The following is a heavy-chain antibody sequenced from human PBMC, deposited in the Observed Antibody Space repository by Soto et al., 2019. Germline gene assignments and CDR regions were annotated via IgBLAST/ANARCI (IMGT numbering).Heavy chain of an antibody. Sequence: QVQLQESGPGLVKPSETLSLTCSVSGGSISSDYWSWIRQPPGKGLEYIGYIYHSGTTNYNPSLKSRFTISVDTSKNQLSLRLSSVTAADTAVYYCARDRSGAGEYGMDVWGQGTTGTVSS. CDR2: IYHSGTT. J-gene: IGHJ6*02. CDR1: GGSISSDY. V-gene: IGHV4-59*01. D-gene: IGHD3-10*01. CDR3: ARDRSGAGEYGMDV.